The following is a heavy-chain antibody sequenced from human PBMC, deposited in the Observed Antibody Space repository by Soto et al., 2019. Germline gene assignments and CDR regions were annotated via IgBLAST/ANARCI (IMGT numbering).Heavy chain of an antibody. V-gene: IGHV4-31*03. Sequence: QVQLQESGPGLVKPSQTLSLTCTVSGGSISSGGYYWSWIRQHPGKGLEWIGYIYYSGSTYYNPSLKSRVTISVDTSKDQFSLKLSSVTAADTAVYYCARVRRITMVRGYFDYWGQGTLVTVSS. J-gene: IGHJ4*02. CDR2: IYYSGST. CDR1: GGSISSGGYY. CDR3: ARVRRITMVRGYFDY. D-gene: IGHD3-10*01.